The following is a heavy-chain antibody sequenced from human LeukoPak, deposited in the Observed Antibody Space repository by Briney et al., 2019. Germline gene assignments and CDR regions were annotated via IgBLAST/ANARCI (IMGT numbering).Heavy chain of an antibody. Sequence: PSETLSLTCTVSGGSISSYYWSWIRQPPGEGLEWIGYIYYSGSTNYNPSLKSRVTISVDTSKNQFSLKLSSVTAADTAVYYCARVGLYSSSWYWTNWGQGTLVTVSS. V-gene: IGHV4-59*12. CDR1: GGSISSYY. CDR3: ARVGLYSSSWYWTN. J-gene: IGHJ4*02. D-gene: IGHD6-13*01. CDR2: IYYSGST.